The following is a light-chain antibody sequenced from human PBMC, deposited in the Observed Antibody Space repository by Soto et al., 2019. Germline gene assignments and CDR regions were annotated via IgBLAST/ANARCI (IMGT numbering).Light chain of an antibody. CDR1: SGSIASNY. CDR3: QSYDSSNHAV. V-gene: IGLV6-57*02. CDR2: EDN. Sequence: NFMLTQPHSVSESPGKTVTISCTGSSGSIASNYVQWYQQRLGSAPTTVIYEDNQRPSGVPDRFSGSIDSSSNSASLTISGLKTEDEADYYCQSYDSSNHAVFGGGTQLTVL. J-gene: IGLJ7*01.